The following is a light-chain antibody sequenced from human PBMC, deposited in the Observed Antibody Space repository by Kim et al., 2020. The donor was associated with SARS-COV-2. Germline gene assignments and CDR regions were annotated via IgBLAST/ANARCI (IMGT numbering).Light chain of an antibody. Sequence: QSVLTQPPSVSGAPGQRVTISCTGSSSNIGANYDVYWYQQFPGAAPKLLIYGNTNRPSGVPDRLSGSKSGTSASLAITGLQAEDEADYYCQSYDSSLSGYVFGTGTKVTVL. V-gene: IGLV1-40*01. CDR2: GNT. CDR3: QSYDSSLSGYV. J-gene: IGLJ1*01. CDR1: SSNIGANYD.